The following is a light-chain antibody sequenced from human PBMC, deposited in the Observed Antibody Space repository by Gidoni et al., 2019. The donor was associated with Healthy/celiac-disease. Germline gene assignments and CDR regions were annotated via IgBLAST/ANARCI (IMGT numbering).Light chain of an antibody. Sequence: SYVLPQLPSVSVAPGQSARITSGGNNIGSKSVHWYQQKPGQAPVLDVYDDSDRPSGIPERFSGSNSGNTATLTISRVEAGDEADYYCQVWDSSSDHVVFGGGTKLTVL. CDR2: DDS. CDR1: NIGSKS. J-gene: IGLJ2*01. CDR3: QVWDSSSDHVV. V-gene: IGLV3-21*02.